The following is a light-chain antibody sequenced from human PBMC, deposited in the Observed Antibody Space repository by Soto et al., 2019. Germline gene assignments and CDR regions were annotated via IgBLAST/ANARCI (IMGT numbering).Light chain of an antibody. V-gene: IGLV1-40*01. CDR2: DNT. Sequence: QSVLTQPPSVSGAPGQRVTISCTGSSSNIGAGYDVHWYQHLPGTAPKLLIYDNTDRPSGVPDRFSGSKSGTSASLAISGLQAEDEADYYCQSYDRSLSGSVFGGGTKLTVL. J-gene: IGLJ3*02. CDR1: SSNIGAGYD. CDR3: QSYDRSLSGSV.